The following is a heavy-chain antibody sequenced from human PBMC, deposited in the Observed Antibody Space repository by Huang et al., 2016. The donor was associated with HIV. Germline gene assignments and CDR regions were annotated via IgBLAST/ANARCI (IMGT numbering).Heavy chain of an antibody. CDR3: ARDFYDYVWGSYRPRPGFDY. CDR1: SYA. CDR2: ISYDGSNK. Sequence: SYAMHWVRQAPGKGLEWVAVISYDGSNKYYADSVKGRFTISKDNSKNTLYLQMNSLRAEDTAVYYCARDFYDYVWGSYRPRPGFDYWGQGTLVTVSS. D-gene: IGHD3-16*02. J-gene: IGHJ4*02. V-gene: IGHV3-30-3*01.